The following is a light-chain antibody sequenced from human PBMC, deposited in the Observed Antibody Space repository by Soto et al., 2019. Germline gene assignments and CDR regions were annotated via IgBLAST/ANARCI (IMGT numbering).Light chain of an antibody. CDR2: GVS. CDR1: SSDVGGYKH. J-gene: IGLJ1*01. V-gene: IGLV2-14*01. Sequence: QSALTQPASVSGSPGQSITISCIGTSSDVGGYKHVSWYQQHPGKAPKVMIYGVSNRPSGVSNRFSGSKSGNTASLTISGLQAEDEADYYCSSYRGSSTLVFGTGTQLTVL. CDR3: SSYRGSSTLV.